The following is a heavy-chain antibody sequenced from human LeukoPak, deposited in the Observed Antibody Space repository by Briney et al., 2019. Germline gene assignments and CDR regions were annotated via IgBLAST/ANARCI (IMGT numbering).Heavy chain of an antibody. V-gene: IGHV3-30*02. D-gene: IGHD3-3*01. CDR2: IRYDGSNK. Sequence: GGSVRLSCAASGFTFSSYGMHWVRQAPGKGLEWVAFIRYDGSNKYYADSVKGRFTISRDNSKNTLYLQMNSLRAEDTAVYYCAKDRTIFGVVNWFDPWGQGTLVTVSS. CDR3: AKDRTIFGVVNWFDP. CDR1: GFTFSSYG. J-gene: IGHJ5*02.